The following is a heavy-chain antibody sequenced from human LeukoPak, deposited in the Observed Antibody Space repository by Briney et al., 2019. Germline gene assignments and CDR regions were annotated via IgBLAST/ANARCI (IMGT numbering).Heavy chain of an antibody. CDR3: AKDRRVYNSGPLDY. CDR1: SFTFSFFG. CDR2: ISYDGGNK. J-gene: IGHJ4*02. V-gene: IGHV3-30*18. Sequence: GRSLRLSCAASSFTFSFFGIHWVRQAPGKGLEGVALISYDGGNKYCADSVKGRFTISRDTSKNTLFLQMNRLRADDTAVYYCAKDRRVYNSGPLDYWGQGTLVTVSS. D-gene: IGHD5/OR15-5a*01.